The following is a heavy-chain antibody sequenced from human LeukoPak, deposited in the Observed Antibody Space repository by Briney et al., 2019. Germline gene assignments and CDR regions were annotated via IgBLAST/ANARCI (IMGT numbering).Heavy chain of an antibody. CDR1: GGTFSSYA. CDR2: IIPIFGTA. V-gene: IGHV1-69*05. Sequence: SVKVSCKASGGTFSSYAISWVRQAPGQGLEWMGGIIPIFGTANYAQKFQGRVTITTDESTSTAYMELSSLRSEDTAVYYCARGGRVDTARRTYNYYYYYMDVWGKGTTVTVSS. D-gene: IGHD5-18*01. J-gene: IGHJ6*03. CDR3: ARGGRVDTARRTYNYYYYYMDV.